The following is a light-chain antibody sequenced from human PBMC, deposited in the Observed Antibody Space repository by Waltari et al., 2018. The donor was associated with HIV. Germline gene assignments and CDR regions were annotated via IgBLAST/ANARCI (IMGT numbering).Light chain of an antibody. Sequence: QSALTKRASASGSPGQSVTIACTGTSSDMGAYNYVAWYQQPPGRAPKRLLYAVNQRPSGVPGRFSGSKSGNRASLTVSALQPDDAADYYCSSYAGSNQLLFGGGTKLTVL. J-gene: IGLJ2*01. CDR2: AVN. CDR3: SSYAGSNQLL. V-gene: IGLV2-8*01. CDR1: SSDMGAYNY.